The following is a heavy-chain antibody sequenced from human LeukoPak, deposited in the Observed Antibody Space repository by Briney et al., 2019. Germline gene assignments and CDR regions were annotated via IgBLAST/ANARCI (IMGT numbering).Heavy chain of an antibody. Sequence: KPGGSLRLSCAASGFTFSDYYVSWIRQAPGKGLEWVSYISNSGSTIYYADSVKGRFTISRDNAKNSLYLQMNSLRAEDTAIYYCARGPYGDYVYYYCMGVWGKGTTVTVSS. CDR2: ISNSGSTI. V-gene: IGHV3-11*04. J-gene: IGHJ6*03. D-gene: IGHD4-17*01. CDR1: GFTFSDYY. CDR3: ARGPYGDYVYYYCMGV.